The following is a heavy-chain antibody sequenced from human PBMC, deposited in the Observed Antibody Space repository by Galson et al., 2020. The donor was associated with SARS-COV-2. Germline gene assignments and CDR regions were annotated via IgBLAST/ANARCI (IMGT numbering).Heavy chain of an antibody. CDR2: ISHAGSTT. V-gene: IGHV3-30*18. D-gene: IGHD5-12*01. Sequence: QLGESLKISCAASGFTFSTYGMPWVRQAPGKGLAWVAVISHAGSTTFYVDSVKGRFTISRDNSKNTLYLHMKSLTTEDTAVYFCVKDRADGYDFGGDYWGRGTLGTVPS. CDR3: VKDRADGYDFGGDY. J-gene: IGHJ4*02. CDR1: GFTFSTYG.